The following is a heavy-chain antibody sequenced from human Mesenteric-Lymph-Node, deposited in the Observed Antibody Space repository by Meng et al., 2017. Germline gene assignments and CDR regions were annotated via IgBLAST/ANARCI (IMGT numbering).Heavy chain of an antibody. CDR3: ARVERQWLWGLYDY. J-gene: IGHJ4*02. CDR1: GYTFTSYA. CDR2: MNPNSGNT. D-gene: IGHD6-19*01. Sequence: ASVKVSCKASGYTFTSYAMNWVRQAPGQGLEWMGWMNPNSGNTGYAQKFQGRVTMTRNTSIGTAYMELSSLRSEDTAVYYCARVERQWLWGLYDYWGQGTLVTVSS. V-gene: IGHV1-8*02.